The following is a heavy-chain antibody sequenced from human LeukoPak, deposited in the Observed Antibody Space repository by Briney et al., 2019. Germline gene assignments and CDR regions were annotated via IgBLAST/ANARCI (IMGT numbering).Heavy chain of an antibody. D-gene: IGHD5-12*01. CDR3: AKDRGGYDSYFDL. Sequence: GGSLRLSCAPSGFTFRNYAMSWVRQAPGKGLEWVSIISGDGGSTNYADSVKGRFTISRDNSKNTLYLQMNSLRAEDTAVYYCAKDRGGYDSYFDLWGRGTLVTVSS. J-gene: IGHJ2*01. CDR1: GFTFRNYA. V-gene: IGHV3-23*01. CDR2: ISGDGGST.